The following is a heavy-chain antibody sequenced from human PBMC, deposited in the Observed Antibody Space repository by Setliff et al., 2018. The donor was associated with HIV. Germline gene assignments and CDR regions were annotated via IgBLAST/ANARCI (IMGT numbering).Heavy chain of an antibody. D-gene: IGHD6-6*01. J-gene: IGHJ4*02. CDR2: IYHSGST. Sequence: SETLSLTCAVSGYSISSGYYWGWIRQPPGKGLEWIGSIYHSGSTYYNPSLKSRVTISVDTSKNQFSLKLSSVTAADTAVYYCASVYSSSSRPYFDYWGQGTLVTVSS. CDR1: GYSISSGYY. V-gene: IGHV4-38-2*01. CDR3: ASVYSSSSRPYFDY.